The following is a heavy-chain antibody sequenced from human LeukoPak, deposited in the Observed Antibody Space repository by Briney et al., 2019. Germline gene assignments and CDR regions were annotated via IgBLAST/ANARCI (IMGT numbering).Heavy chain of an antibody. CDR2: VNTSAGGT. CDR1: GYTFTSYN. D-gene: IGHD3-3*01. CDR3: ASSAPRWHYDFWSGYDNWFDP. J-gene: IGHJ5*02. Sequence: GASVKVSRTGSGYTFTSYNMHRVRDAPAQGLERVGIVNTSAGGTSYAQKFQGRVTMTRDTSTSTVYMELRSLRSDDTAVYYCASSAPRWHYDFWSGYDNWFDPWGQGTLVTVSS. V-gene: IGHV1-46*01.